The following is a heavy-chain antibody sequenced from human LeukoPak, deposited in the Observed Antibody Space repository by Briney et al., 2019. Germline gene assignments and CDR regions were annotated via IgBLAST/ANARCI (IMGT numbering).Heavy chain of an antibody. Sequence: GGSLRLSCAASGFTFSSYSMNWVRQAPGKGLEWVSYISSSGSTIYYADSVKGRFTISRDNAKNSLYLQMNSLRAEDTAVYYCARESPYSSSAIDYWGQGTLVTVSS. D-gene: IGHD6-6*01. CDR2: ISSSGSTI. CDR3: ARESPYSSSAIDY. J-gene: IGHJ4*02. CDR1: GFTFSSYS. V-gene: IGHV3-48*04.